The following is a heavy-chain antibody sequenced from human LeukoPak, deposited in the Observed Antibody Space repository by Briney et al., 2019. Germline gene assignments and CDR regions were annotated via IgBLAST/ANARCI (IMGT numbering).Heavy chain of an antibody. V-gene: IGHV3-30*18. CDR2: ISYDGSNK. J-gene: IGHJ4*02. Sequence: GRSLRLSCAASGFTFSSYGMHWVRQAPGKGLEWVAVISYDGSNKYYADSVKGRFTISRDNSKNTLYLQMNSLRAEDTAVYYCAKGKDSYYSSDWGQGTLVTVSS. D-gene: IGHD1-26*01. CDR3: AKGKDSYYSSD. CDR1: GFTFSSYG.